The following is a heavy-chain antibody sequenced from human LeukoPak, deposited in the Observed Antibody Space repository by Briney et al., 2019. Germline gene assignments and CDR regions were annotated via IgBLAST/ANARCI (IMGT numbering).Heavy chain of an antibody. V-gene: IGHV4-59*08. CDR2: IYSSGNT. CDR1: GGSISSYY. D-gene: IGHD3-22*01. J-gene: IGHJ6*03. Sequence: PSETLSLTCTVSGGSISSYYWSWIRQSPGKGLEWIGHIYSSGNTDYNSSLKSRVTISVDTSKNQFSLKLSSVTAADTAVYYCARHYYDSSGYYYYYYYMDVWGKGTTVTVSS. CDR3: ARHYYDSSGYYYYYYYMDV.